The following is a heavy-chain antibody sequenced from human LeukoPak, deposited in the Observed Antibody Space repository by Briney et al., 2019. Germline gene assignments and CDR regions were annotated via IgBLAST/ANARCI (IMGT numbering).Heavy chain of an antibody. V-gene: IGHV4-39*01. J-gene: IGHJ4*02. Sequence: SETLSLTCTASGGSISSSSYYWGWVRQPPGKGLEWIGSIYYSGSTYYHPSLKSRVTISVDTSKNQFSLKLSSVTAADTAVYFCARMAYNSYFDYWGQGTPVTVSS. CDR1: GGSISSSSYY. D-gene: IGHD1-20*01. CDR2: IYYSGST. CDR3: ARMAYNSYFDY.